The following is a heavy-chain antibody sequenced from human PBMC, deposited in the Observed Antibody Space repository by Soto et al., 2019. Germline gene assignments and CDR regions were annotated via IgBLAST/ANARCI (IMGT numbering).Heavy chain of an antibody. CDR3: VRGRVMITFGVVIVIDY. V-gene: IGHV1-8*01. D-gene: IGHD3-16*02. CDR2: INPNTGYT. CDR1: GYTFTSYD. J-gene: IGHJ4*02. Sequence: QVQLVQSGAAMKKPGASVKVSCKASGYTFTSYDINWVRQATGQGLEWMGWINPNTGYTDYAQKFQGRVTLTGNTAITTAYMGLSSLRSEDTAVYYCVRGRVMITFGVVIVIDYWGQGSPVTVSS.